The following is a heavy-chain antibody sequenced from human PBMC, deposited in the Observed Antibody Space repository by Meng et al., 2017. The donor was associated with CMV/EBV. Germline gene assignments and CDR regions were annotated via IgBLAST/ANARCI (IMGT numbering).Heavy chain of an antibody. CDR3: ARGPGLGPPLDY. CDR1: GYAFTSYD. CDR2: MNPNSDHT. D-gene: IGHD3/OR15-3a*01. Sequence: ASVKVSCKTSGYAFTSYDIIWVRQAAGQGLEWKGWMNPNSDHTGYAQNFQGRVTFTRDTSKRTAYMELSSLRSEDTAVYYCARGPGLGPPLDYWGQGTLVTVSS. J-gene: IGHJ4*02. V-gene: IGHV1-8*03.